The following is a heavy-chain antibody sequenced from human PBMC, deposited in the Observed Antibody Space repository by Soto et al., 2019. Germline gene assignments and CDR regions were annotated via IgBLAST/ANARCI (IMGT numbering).Heavy chain of an antibody. CDR1: RSTYTNFY. CDR3: ATSSDWSPLLDY. CDR2: INNGGGT. J-gene: IGHJ4*02. Sequence: ASVKVSCKASRSTYTNFYLHWVRQAPGQRPEWMGWINNGGGTIYAQKFQGRLTMTRDTSITTAYMELSRLSSDDTAFYYCATSSDWSPLLDYWGQGTLVTVLL. V-gene: IGHV1-2*02. D-gene: IGHD6-19*01.